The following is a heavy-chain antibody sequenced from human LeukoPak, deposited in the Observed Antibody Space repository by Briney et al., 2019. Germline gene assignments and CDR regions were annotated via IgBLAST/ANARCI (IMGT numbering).Heavy chain of an antibody. Sequence: GGSLRLLCAASGFTFQLYDMQWARQAPGKGLEWGSYISSSSSYIYYADSVKGRFTISRDNDKNSLYLQMNSLSAEDTAVYYCARVDAFDLWGQGTMVTVSS. CDR2: ISSSSSYI. CDR1: GFTFQLYD. V-gene: IGHV3-21*01. CDR3: ARVDAFDL. J-gene: IGHJ3*01.